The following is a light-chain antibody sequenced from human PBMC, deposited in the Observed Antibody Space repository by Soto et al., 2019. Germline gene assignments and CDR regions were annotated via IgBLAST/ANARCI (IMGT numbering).Light chain of an antibody. J-gene: IGKJ1*01. CDR1: QSVLYNSNNKNC. CDR2: WAS. V-gene: IGKV4-1*01. CDR3: QQYYSSPTWT. Sequence: DIVMTQSPDSLAVSLGERATINCKASQSVLYNSNNKNCLAWYQQKPGQPPKLLIYWASTRQSGVPDRFSGSGSGTDFTLTISSLQAEDVAVYYCQQYYSSPTWTFGQGTKVEIK.